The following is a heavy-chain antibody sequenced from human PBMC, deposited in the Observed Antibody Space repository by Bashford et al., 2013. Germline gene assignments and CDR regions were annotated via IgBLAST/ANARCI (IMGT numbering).Heavy chain of an antibody. CDR1: GFTFSSYA. D-gene: IGHD4-17*01. CDR3: ARVRYYYGMDV. J-gene: IGHJ6*02. Sequence: GGSLRLSCSASGFTFSSYAMHWVRQAPGKGLEYVSAISSNGSSTTYADSAKGRFTISRDNAKNTLYLQMNSLRAEDTAVYYCARVRYYYGMDVWGQGDHGHRLL. CDR2: ISSNGSST. V-gene: IGHV3-64*04.